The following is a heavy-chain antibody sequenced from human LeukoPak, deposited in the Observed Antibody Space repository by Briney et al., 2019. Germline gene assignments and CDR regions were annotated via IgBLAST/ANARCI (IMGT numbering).Heavy chain of an antibody. CDR2: ISVSGASA. CDR3: AKAGRDGYKSGFDI. J-gene: IGHJ3*02. CDR1: EFTFTNYA. D-gene: IGHD5-24*01. V-gene: IGHV3-23*01. Sequence: GGSLRLSCAASEFTFTNYALTWVRQAPGKGLEWVSTISVSGASAFYADSVKGRFTISRDNSKNTLYLQMNSLRAEDTAVYYCAKAGRDGYKSGFDIWGQGTMVTVSS.